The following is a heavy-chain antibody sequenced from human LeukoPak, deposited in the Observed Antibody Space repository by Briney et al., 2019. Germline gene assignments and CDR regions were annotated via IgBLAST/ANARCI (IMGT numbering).Heavy chain of an antibody. CDR3: AIDSITYDSSGYHAFDI. D-gene: IGHD3-22*01. CDR2: ISSSSSTI. Sequence: PGGSLRLSCAASGFTFSSYSMNWVRQAPGKGLEWVSYISSSSSTIYYADSVKGRFTISRDNAKNSLYLQMNSLRAEDTAVYYCAIDSITYDSSGYHAFDIWGQGTMVTVSS. CDR1: GFTFSSYS. J-gene: IGHJ3*02. V-gene: IGHV3-48*04.